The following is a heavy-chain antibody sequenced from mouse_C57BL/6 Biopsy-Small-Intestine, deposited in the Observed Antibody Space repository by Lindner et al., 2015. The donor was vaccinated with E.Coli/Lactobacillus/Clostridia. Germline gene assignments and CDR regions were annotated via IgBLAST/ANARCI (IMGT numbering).Heavy chain of an antibody. CDR1: GYSFTGYF. J-gene: IGHJ4*01. CDR3: ARSSSGYVRAMDY. V-gene: IGHV1-20*01. CDR2: INPYNGDT. Sequence: VQLQESGPELVKPGDSVKISCKASGYSFTGYFMNWVKQSHGKSLEWIGRINPYNGDTFYNQKFKGKATLTVDKSSSTAYMELRSLTSEDTAVYYCARSSSGYVRAMDYWGQGTSVTVSS. D-gene: IGHD3-2*02.